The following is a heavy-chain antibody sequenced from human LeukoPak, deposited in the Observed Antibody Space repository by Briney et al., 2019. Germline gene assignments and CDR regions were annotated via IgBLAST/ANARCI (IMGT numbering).Heavy chain of an antibody. J-gene: IGHJ4*02. V-gene: IGHV4-59*01. D-gene: IGHD4-17*01. Sequence: TSETLSLTCTVSGGTISGYYWSWIRQPPGKGLEWIGYIYSSGTTNYNPSLRSRVTISVDTSKNQFSLKLSPVTAADEAVYYCARDYGGKFDYWGQGTLVTVSS. CDR3: ARDYGGKFDY. CDR1: GGTISGYY. CDR2: IYSSGTT.